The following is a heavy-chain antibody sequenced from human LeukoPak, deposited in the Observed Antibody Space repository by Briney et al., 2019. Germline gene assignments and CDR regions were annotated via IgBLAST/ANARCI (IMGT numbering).Heavy chain of an antibody. D-gene: IGHD2-15*01. J-gene: IGHJ5*02. Sequence: ASVKVSCKASGFTFTGYYMHWVRQAPGQGLEWMGWINPNSGGTNYVQKFQGRVTMTRDTSISTAYMELSRLRSDDTAVYYCARDNGYCSGGSCPHWFDPWGQGTLVTVSS. CDR2: INPNSGGT. CDR3: ARDNGYCSGGSCPHWFDP. CDR1: GFTFTGYY. V-gene: IGHV1-2*02.